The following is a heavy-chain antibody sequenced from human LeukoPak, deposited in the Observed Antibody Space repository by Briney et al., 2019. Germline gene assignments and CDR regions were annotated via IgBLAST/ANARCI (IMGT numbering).Heavy chain of an antibody. V-gene: IGHV3-48*01. J-gene: IGHJ5*02. Sequence: GESLKISCAASGFTFSSYSMNWVRQAPGKGLEWVSYISSSSSTIYYADSVKGRFTISRDNAKNSLYLQMNSLRAEDTAVYYCAGGGYCSSTSCSHLEDWFDPWGQGTLVTVSS. D-gene: IGHD2-2*01. CDR2: ISSSSSTI. CDR3: AGGGYCSSTSCSHLEDWFDP. CDR1: GFTFSSYS.